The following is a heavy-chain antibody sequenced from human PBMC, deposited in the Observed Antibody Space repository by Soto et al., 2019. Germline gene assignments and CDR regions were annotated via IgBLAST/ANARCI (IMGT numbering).Heavy chain of an antibody. D-gene: IGHD2-2*01. CDR1: GGSISSGDYY. J-gene: IGHJ3*02. CDR3: AREFQYCISTSCYLDAFDI. Sequence: QVQLQVSGTGLVKPSQTLSLTCTVSGGSISSGDYYWSWIRQPPGKGLEWIGYIYYSGSTYYNPSLKSRVTISVDTSKNQFALKLSSVTAADTAVYYCAREFQYCISTSCYLDAFDIWGQGTMGTVSS. V-gene: IGHV4-30-4*01. CDR2: IYYSGST.